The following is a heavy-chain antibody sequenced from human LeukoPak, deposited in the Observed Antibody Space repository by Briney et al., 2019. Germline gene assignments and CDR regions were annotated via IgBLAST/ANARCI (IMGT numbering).Heavy chain of an antibody. D-gene: IGHD3-22*01. J-gene: IGHJ6*03. CDR2: IYYSGST. CDR3: ARVGYDSSGYYKTDYYYYYYMDV. CDR1: GGSISSYY. V-gene: IGHV4-59*01. Sequence: KPSETLSLTCTVSGGSISSYYWSWIRQPPGKGLEWIGYIYYSGSTNYNPSLKSRVTISVDTSKTQFSLKLSSVTAADTAVYYCARVGYDSSGYYKTDYYYYYYMDVWGKGTTVTVS.